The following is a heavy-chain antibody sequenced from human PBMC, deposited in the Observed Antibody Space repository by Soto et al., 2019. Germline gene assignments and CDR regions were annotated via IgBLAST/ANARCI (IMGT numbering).Heavy chain of an antibody. Sequence: QVQLQQWGAGLLKPSETLSLTCAVYGGSFSGYYWSWIRQPPGKGLEWIGEINHSGSTNYNPSLKXRXTXSXXTSKNQFSLKLSSVTAADTAVYYCARGYQLALFDYWGQGTLVTVSS. V-gene: IGHV4-34*01. CDR1: GGSFSGYY. CDR2: INHSGST. J-gene: IGHJ4*02. D-gene: IGHD2-2*01. CDR3: ARGYQLALFDY.